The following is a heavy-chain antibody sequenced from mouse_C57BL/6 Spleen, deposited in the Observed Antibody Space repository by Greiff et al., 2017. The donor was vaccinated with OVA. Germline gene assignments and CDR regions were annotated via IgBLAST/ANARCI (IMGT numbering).Heavy chain of an antibody. CDR1: GSSITRGYY. CDR3: ARDRGDGYYDFDY. J-gene: IGHJ2*01. V-gene: IGHV3-6*01. CDR2: ISYDSSN. Sequence: EVQVVESGPGLVKPSQSLSLTCSVTGSSITRGYYWNWIRQFPGNKLEWMGYISYDSSNNYNPSLKNRISITRDTTKNQFVLKVNYVTTADTAAYYCARDRGDGYYDFDYWGQGTTLTVSS. D-gene: IGHD2-3*01.